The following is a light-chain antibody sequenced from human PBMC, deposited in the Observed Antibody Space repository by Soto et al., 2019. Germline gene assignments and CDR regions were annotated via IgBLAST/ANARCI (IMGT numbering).Light chain of an antibody. J-gene: IGKJ1*01. V-gene: IGKV3-20*01. CDR3: QQYGSSPRTWT. CDR1: QSISSSY. CDR2: GAS. Sequence: EIVLTQSPGTLSLSPGERASLSCRASQSISSSYLAWYQQKPGQAPRLLISGASNRATGIPDRFSGSGSGTDFTLTISRLEPEDFAVYYCQQYGSSPRTWTFGQGTKVDIK.